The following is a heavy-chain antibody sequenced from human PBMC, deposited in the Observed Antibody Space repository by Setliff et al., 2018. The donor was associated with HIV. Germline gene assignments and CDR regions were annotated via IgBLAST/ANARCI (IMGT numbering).Heavy chain of an antibody. Sequence: KTSETLSLTCTVSGGSISSHYGSWIRQPPGKGLEWIGHIYTSGSTNYNPSLKSRVTMSVGTSKNQFSLKLSSVTAADTAVYYCARCYYNFWSGYPLDYMDVWGKGTTVTVSS. V-gene: IGHV4-4*08. CDR1: GGSISSHY. D-gene: IGHD3-3*01. J-gene: IGHJ6*03. CDR2: IYTSGST. CDR3: ARCYYNFWSGYPLDYMDV.